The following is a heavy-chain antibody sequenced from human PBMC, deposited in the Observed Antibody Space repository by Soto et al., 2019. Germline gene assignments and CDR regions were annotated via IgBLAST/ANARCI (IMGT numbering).Heavy chain of an antibody. CDR2: IYYSGST. D-gene: IGHD3-22*01. Sequence: SGTLSLASTVSGGSISSYYWSWIRQPPGKGLEWIGYIYYSGSTNYNPSLKSRVTISGDTSKNQFSLKLSSVTAADTAVYYCARVSHYYDSSGYRYYFDYWGQGTLVTVSS. J-gene: IGHJ4*02. CDR1: GGSISSYY. CDR3: ARVSHYYDSSGYRYYFDY. V-gene: IGHV4-59*01.